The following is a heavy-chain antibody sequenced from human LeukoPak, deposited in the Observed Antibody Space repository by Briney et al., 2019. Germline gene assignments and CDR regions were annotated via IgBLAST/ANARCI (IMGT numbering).Heavy chain of an antibody. CDR3: ARDPTLLAATEDY. V-gene: IGHV1-69*13. J-gene: IGHJ4*02. CDR2: IIPIFGTA. CDR1: GGTFSSYA. Sequence: SVKVSCKASGGTFSSYAISWVRQAPGQGLEWMGGIIPIFGTANYAQKFQGRVTITADESTSTAYMELSSLRSEDTAVYYCARDPTLLAATEDYWGQGTLVTVAS. D-gene: IGHD2-15*01.